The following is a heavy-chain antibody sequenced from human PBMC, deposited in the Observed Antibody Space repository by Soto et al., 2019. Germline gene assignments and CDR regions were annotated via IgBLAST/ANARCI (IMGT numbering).Heavy chain of an antibody. CDR1: GFSFTNYW. J-gene: IGHJ6*02. D-gene: IGHD2-15*01. Sequence: GESLKISCKGSGFSFTNYWINWVRQMPGKGLEWMGRIDPSDSYINNSPSFQGHVTISVDKSISTAYLQWSSLKASDTATYYCARQDSQTFYCSGGSCADQFYYGMDVWGQGTTVTVSS. V-gene: IGHV5-10-1*01. CDR2: IDPSDSYI. CDR3: ARQDSQTFYCSGGSCADQFYYGMDV.